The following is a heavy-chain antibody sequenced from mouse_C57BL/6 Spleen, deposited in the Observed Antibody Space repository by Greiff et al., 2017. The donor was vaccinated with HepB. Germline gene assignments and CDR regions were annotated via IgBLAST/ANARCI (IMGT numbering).Heavy chain of an antibody. CDR2: IHPNSGST. CDR1: GYTFTSYW. J-gene: IGHJ2*01. CDR3: ARGGSYYSNSFDY. D-gene: IGHD2-5*01. V-gene: IGHV1-64*01. Sequence: QVHVKQSGAELVKPGASVKLSCKASGYTFTSYWMHWVKQRPGQGLEWIGMIHPNSGSTNYNEKFKSKATLTVDKSPSTAYMQLSSLTSEDSAVYYCARGGSYYSNSFDYWGQGTTLTVSS.